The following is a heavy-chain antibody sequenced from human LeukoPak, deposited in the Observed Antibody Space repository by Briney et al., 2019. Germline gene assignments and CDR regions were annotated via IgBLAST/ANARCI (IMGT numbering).Heavy chain of an antibody. Sequence: PGRSLRLSCAASGFTFSSYAMHWVRQAPGKGLEWVAVISYDGSNKYYADSVKGRFTISRDNSKNTLYLQMNSPRAEDTAVYYCAELVAATGYWGQGTLVTVSS. CDR2: ISYDGSNK. V-gene: IGHV3-30*04. D-gene: IGHD2-15*01. CDR1: GFTFSSYA. CDR3: AELVAATGY. J-gene: IGHJ4*02.